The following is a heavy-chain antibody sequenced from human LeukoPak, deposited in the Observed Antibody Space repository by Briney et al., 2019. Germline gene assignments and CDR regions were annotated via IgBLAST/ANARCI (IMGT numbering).Heavy chain of an antibody. CDR3: ARDYYDSSGYYENWFDP. Sequence: GRSLRRSCAASGFTFSSYGMHWVRQAPGKGLEWVAVIWYDGSNKYYADSVKGRFTISRDNSKNTLYLQMNSLRAEDTAVYYCARDYYDSSGYYENWFDPWGQGTLVTVSS. D-gene: IGHD3-22*01. J-gene: IGHJ5*02. V-gene: IGHV3-33*01. CDR2: IWYDGSNK. CDR1: GFTFSSYG.